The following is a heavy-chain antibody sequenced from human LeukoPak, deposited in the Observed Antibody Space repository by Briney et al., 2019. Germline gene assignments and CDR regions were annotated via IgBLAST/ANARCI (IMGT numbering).Heavy chain of an antibody. CDR2: IIPIFGTA. CDR1: GGTFSSYA. D-gene: IGHD4/OR15-4a*01. V-gene: IGHV1-69*13. Sequence: GASVKVSCKASGGTFSSYAISWVRQAPGQGLEWMGGIIPIFGTANYAQKFQGRVTITADESTSTAYMELSSLRSEDTTVYYCERWTNSGASQYYFQYRGQGTLVIVSS. J-gene: IGHJ4*02. CDR3: ERWTNSGASQYYFQY.